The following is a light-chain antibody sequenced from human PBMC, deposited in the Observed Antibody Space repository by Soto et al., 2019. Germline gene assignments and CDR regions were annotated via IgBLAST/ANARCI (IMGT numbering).Light chain of an antibody. CDR3: QQYNNWPPIT. CDR2: GAS. CDR1: QSVSSN. Sequence: EIVMTQSPATLSVSPGERATLSCRASQSVSSNLAWYQQKPGQAPRLLIYGASTRATGIPARFSGSGSGTEFTLTISSLQSEDCVFYYCQQYNNWPPITFGQGTRLEIK. J-gene: IGKJ5*01. V-gene: IGKV3-15*01.